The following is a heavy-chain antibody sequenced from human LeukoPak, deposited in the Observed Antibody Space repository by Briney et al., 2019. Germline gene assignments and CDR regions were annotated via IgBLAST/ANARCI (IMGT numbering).Heavy chain of an antibody. D-gene: IGHD4-17*01. V-gene: IGHV4-39*07. Sequence: PSETLSLTCSVSGGSISSGSYYWGWIRQPPGKGLEWIGSIYYSGSTYYNPSLKSRVTISVDTSKNQFSLKLSSVTAADTAVYYCARVDGDPYWGQGTLVTVSS. CDR3: ARVDGDPY. CDR1: GGSISSGSYY. CDR2: IYYSGST. J-gene: IGHJ4*02.